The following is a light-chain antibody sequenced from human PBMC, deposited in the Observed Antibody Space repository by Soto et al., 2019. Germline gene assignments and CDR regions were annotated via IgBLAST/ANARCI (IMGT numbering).Light chain of an antibody. CDR2: DAS. CDR1: QDISNY. CDR3: QQYDNLPLT. V-gene: IGKV1-33*01. J-gene: IGKJ5*01. Sequence: QMPQCPSSLSASVEDRVTSTSQASQDISNYLNWYQQKPGKAPKLLIYDASNLETGVPSRFSGSGSGTDFTFTISSLQPEDIATYYCQQYDNLPLTFGQGTRLEIK.